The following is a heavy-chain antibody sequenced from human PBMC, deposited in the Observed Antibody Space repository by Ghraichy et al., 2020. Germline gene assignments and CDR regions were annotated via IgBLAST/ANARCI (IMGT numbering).Heavy chain of an antibody. J-gene: IGHJ3*02. CDR2: IYYSGST. CDR1: GGSISSYY. V-gene: IGHV4-59*01. CDR3: ARDRGGDGPWGAFDI. Sequence: SETLSLTCTVSGGSISSYYWSWIRQPPGKGLEWIGYIYYSGSTNYNPSLKSRVTISVDTSKNQFSLKLSSVTAADTAVYYCARDRGGDGPWGAFDIWGQGTMVTVSS. D-gene: IGHD2-15*01.